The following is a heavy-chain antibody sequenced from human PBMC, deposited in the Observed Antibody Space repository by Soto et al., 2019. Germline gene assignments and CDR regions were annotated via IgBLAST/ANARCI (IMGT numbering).Heavy chain of an antibody. CDR1: GGSISCFY. CDR2: IYSSGTT. J-gene: IGHJ4*02. CDR3: ARGPFCGDDCYFDV. V-gene: IGHV4-4*07. Sequence: SETLSLTCTVAGGSISCFYWSWVRPPAGKGLEWIGRIYSSGTTKYNPSLRNRVTMSVDTSTDQYSLNLASMTAADTAVYFCARGPFCGDDCYFDVWGQGTQVTVSS. D-gene: IGHD2-21*02.